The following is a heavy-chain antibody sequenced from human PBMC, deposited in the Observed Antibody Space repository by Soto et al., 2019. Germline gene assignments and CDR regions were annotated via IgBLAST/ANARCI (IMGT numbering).Heavy chain of an antibody. D-gene: IGHD2-8*01. CDR3: ARAGMLYHNNWFDP. Sequence: PSETLSLTCTVSGGSISSYYWSWIRQPPGEGLEWIGYIYYSGSTNYNPSLKSRVTISVDTSKNQFSLKLSSGTAADTAVYDCARAGMLYHNNWFDPWGQGTLVTVSS. V-gene: IGHV4-59*01. J-gene: IGHJ5*02. CDR1: GGSISSYY. CDR2: IYYSGST.